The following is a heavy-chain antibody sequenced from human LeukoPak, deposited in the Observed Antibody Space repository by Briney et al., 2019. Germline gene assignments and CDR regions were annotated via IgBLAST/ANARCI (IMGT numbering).Heavy chain of an antibody. CDR2: PSGSGGST. CDR3: AKAWLEQGGMFDY. V-gene: IGHV3-23*01. D-gene: IGHD1/OR15-1a*01. CDR1: GFTFSSYA. J-gene: IGHJ4*02. Sequence: GGSLRLSCAASGFTFSSYAMSWVRQAPGEGLEWVSLPSGSGGSTYYADSVKGRFTISRDNSKNTLYLQMNSLRAEDTAVYYCAKAWLEQGGMFDYWGQGTPVTVSS.